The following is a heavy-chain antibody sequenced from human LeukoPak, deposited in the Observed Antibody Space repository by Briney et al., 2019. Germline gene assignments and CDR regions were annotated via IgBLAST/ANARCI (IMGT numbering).Heavy chain of an antibody. J-gene: IGHJ4*02. D-gene: IGHD6-19*01. CDR1: GYTFTGYY. V-gene: IGHV1-2*02. Sequence: ASLKVSCTASGYTFTGYYMHWVRQAPGQGLEWMGWINPNSGGTNYAQKFQGRVTMTRDTSISTAYMELSRLRSDDTAVYYCARDRYKGSSGWVWGQGTLVTVSS. CDR2: INPNSGGT. CDR3: ARDRYKGSSGWV.